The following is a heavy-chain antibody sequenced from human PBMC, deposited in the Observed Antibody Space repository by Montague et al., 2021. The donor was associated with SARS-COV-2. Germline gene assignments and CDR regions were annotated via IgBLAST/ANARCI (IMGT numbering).Heavy chain of an antibody. CDR1: GFTVTDTY. Sequence: LRLSCAASGFTVTDTYMTWVRQAPGKGLEWVGRIESKIVGGTIDYAAPVKDRFTISRDDSRNTLYLQVDSLKTDDTAVYYCTTYASGSPAYWGQGTLVTVSS. J-gene: IGHJ4*02. V-gene: IGHV3-15*04. CDR3: TTYASGSPAY. D-gene: IGHD1-26*01. CDR2: IESKIVGGTI.